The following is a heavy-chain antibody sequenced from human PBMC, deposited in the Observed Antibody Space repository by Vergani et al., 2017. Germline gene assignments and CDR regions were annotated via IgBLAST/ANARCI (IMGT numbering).Heavy chain of an antibody. V-gene: IGHV4-34*11. CDR1: GRSFSGYY. CDR3: ARGRVVPAAGAFDP. J-gene: IGHJ5*02. Sequence: QVQLQQWGAGLLKPSETLSLTCAVYGRSFSGYYWSWIRQPPGKGLEWIGYIYYSGSTNYNPSLTSRVTISVDTSKNQFSLKLSSVTAADTAVYYCARGRVVPAAGAFDPWGQGTLVTVSS. D-gene: IGHD2-2*01. CDR2: IYYSGST.